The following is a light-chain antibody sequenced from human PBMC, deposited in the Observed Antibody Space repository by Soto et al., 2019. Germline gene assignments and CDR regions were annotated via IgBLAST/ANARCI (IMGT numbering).Light chain of an antibody. CDR1: SSDVGGYNY. J-gene: IGLJ1*01. CDR2: DVS. CDR3: SSYTSNTTPFV. Sequence: QSALTQPASVSGSPGQSITISCTGTSSDVGGYNYVSWYQHHPGKAPKLMIYDVSSRPSGVSNRFSASKSGNTASLTISGLQAEDEADYYCSSYTSNTTPFVFGTGTKVTVL. V-gene: IGLV2-14*03.